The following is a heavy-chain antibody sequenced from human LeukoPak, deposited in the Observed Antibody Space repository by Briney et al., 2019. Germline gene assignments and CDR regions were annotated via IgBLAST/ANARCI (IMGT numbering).Heavy chain of an antibody. J-gene: IGHJ4*02. V-gene: IGHV3-21*04. CDR1: GFTFSSYE. CDR2: ISSSSYI. Sequence: GGSLRLSCAASGFTFSSYEMNWVRQAPGKGLEWVSCISSSSYIYYADSVKGRFTISRDDPHNTLYLQMNSLRAEDTAVYFCARGGVDYYGSGTYYLMYYFDYWGQGTLVTVSS. CDR3: ARGGVDYYGSGTYYLMYYFDY. D-gene: IGHD3-10*01.